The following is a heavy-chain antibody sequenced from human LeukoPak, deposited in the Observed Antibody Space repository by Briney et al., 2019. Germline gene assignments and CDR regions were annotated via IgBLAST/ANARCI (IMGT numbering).Heavy chain of an antibody. J-gene: IGHJ3*02. CDR3: ARVDYYDSSAAFDI. D-gene: IGHD3-22*01. V-gene: IGHV4-59*01. CDR1: GGSISSYY. CDR2: IYYSGST. Sequence: SETLSLTCTVSGGSISSYYWSWIRQPPAKGLEWIGYIYYSGSTNYNPSLKSRVTISVDTSKNQFSLKLSSVTAADTAVYYCARVDYYDSSAAFDIWGQGTMVTVSS.